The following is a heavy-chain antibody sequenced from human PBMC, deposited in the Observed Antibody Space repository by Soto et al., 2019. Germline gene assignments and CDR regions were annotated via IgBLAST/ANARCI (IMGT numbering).Heavy chain of an antibody. Sequence: SETLSLTCTVSGGSISSYFWGWIPQPPGKGLEWIGYIYFRGTTNGNPSLESRLTMSVDTSMNQVSLRLNSVTAADTAVYFCARGSDVDKVDSWGQGTLVTVSS. J-gene: IGHJ4*02. CDR2: IYFRGTT. CDR1: GGSISSYF. V-gene: IGHV4-59*08. CDR3: ARGSDVDKVDS. D-gene: IGHD2-21*01.